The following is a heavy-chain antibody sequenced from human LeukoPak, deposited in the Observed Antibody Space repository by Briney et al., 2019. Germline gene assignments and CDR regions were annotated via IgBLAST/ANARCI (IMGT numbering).Heavy chain of an antibody. CDR2: FDPEDGET. V-gene: IGHV1-24*01. CDR1: GYTLTELS. CDR3: ATIHSSSGYSFVFLGFDP. J-gene: IGHJ5*02. Sequence: ASVKVSCKVSGYTLTELSMHWLRQAPGKGLEWMGGFDPEDGETIYAQKFQGRVTMTEDTSTDTAYMELSSLRSEDTAVYYCATIHSSSGYSFVFLGFDPWGQGTLVTVSS. D-gene: IGHD6-13*01.